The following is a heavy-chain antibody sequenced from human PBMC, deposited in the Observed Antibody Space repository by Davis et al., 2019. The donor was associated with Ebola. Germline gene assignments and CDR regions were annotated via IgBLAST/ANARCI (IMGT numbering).Heavy chain of an antibody. CDR2: IDLGNGNT. CDR1: GYTFNKYN. V-gene: IGHV1-3*01. Sequence: ASVQVSCKASGYTFNKYNMHWVRQAPGQRPEWMGWIDLGNGNTKYSQKFQGRVSITRDTSASTLYMELNSLRSEDTAVYYCARDFGSTFEFFDYWGQGTLVTVSS. CDR3: ARDFGSTFEFFDY. D-gene: IGHD3-3*01. J-gene: IGHJ4*02.